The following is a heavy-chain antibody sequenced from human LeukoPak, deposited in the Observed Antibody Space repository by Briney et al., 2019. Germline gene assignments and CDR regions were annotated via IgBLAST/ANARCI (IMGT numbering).Heavy chain of an antibody. V-gene: IGHV3-23*01. J-gene: IGHJ4*02. CDR2: ITSSGGTT. Sequence: GGSLRLSCAASGFTFSSYAMSWVRQAPGKGLEWVSVITSSGGTTYYADSVKGRFTISRDNSKNTLYLQMNSVRAEDTAVYYCAKTPENNDNSGWYYFDYWGQGTLVTVSS. CDR1: GFTFSSYA. D-gene: IGHD6-19*01. CDR3: AKTPENNDNSGWYYFDY.